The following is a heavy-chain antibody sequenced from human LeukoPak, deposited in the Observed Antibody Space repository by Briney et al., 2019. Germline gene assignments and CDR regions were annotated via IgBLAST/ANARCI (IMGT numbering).Heavy chain of an antibody. J-gene: IGHJ4*02. D-gene: IGHD4-17*01. CDR3: AKESAYGVYSESSPVDY. Sequence: GGSLRLSCAASGFTFSSYAMSWVRQAQGKGLEWVSAISGSGGSTYYADAVKGRFTISRDTTKNTLYLQMNSLRPEDTAVYYCAKESAYGVYSESSPVDYWGQGTLVTVSS. CDR2: ISGSGGST. V-gene: IGHV3-23*01. CDR1: GFTFSSYA.